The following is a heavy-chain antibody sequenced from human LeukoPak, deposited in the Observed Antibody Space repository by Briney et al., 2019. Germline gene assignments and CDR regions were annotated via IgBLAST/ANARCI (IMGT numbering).Heavy chain of an antibody. V-gene: IGHV3-7*04. Sequence: GGSLRLSCAVSGFTFSDFWMSWVRQAPGRGLEWVANIHPEGNEKYHVESVKGRFTISRYNAKNSLFLQMNGLRVEDTAVYYCARGDAFSGDHWGQGTLVTVSS. CDR2: IHPEGNEK. J-gene: IGHJ4*02. CDR1: GFTFSDFW. CDR3: ARGDAFSGDH.